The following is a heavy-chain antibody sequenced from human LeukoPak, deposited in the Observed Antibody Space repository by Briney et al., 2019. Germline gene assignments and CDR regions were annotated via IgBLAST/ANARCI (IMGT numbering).Heavy chain of an antibody. CDR1: GYSISSGYY. Sequence: SETLSLTWAVSGYSISSGYYWGWIRQPPGKGLEWIGSIYHSGSTYYNPSLRRRVTISVDTSKNQFSLKLSSVTAADTAVYYCARGQLRYFDWLLFGGDWFDPWGQGTLVTVSS. J-gene: IGHJ5*02. D-gene: IGHD3-9*01. CDR3: ARGQLRYFDWLLFGGDWFDP. CDR2: IYHSGST. V-gene: IGHV4-38-2*01.